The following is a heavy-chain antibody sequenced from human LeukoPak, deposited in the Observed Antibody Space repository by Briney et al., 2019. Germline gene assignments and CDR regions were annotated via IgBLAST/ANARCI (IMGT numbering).Heavy chain of an antibody. CDR2: IYYSGST. CDR1: GGSISSSNYY. Sequence: PSETLSLTCTVSGGSISSSNYYWGWIRQPPGKGLEWIGSIYYSGSTYYSPSLKSRVTISVDTSKSQFSLKLSSVTAADTAVYYCARQRMYTNYLDYWGQGTLVTVSS. J-gene: IGHJ4*02. D-gene: IGHD1-1*01. CDR3: ARQRMYTNYLDY. V-gene: IGHV4-39*01.